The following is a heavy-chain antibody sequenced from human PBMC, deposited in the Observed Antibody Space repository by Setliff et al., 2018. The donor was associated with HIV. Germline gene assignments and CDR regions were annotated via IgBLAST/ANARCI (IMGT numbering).Heavy chain of an antibody. J-gene: IGHJ6*02. Sequence: SETLSLTCAVSGGSISSSNWWSWVRQPPGKGLEWIGEIYHTGSTNYNPYLKSRVTISVDKSKNQFSLKVSSVTAADTAVYYCAGLKSIAANRLWWDYYGMDVWGQGTTVTVSS. CDR1: GGSISSSNW. CDR2: IYHTGST. D-gene: IGHD6-6*01. CDR3: AGLKSIAANRLWWDYYGMDV. V-gene: IGHV4-4*02.